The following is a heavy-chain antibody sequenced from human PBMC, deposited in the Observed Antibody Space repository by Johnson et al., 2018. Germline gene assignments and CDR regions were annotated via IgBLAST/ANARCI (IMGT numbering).Heavy chain of an antibody. J-gene: IGHJ3*02. CDR3: ARGGTSRLNEFDI. Sequence: QVQLQESGPGLVKPSETLSLTCTVSGGSISSYYWSWVRQPPGKGLKWIGYIYYSGSTNYNPSLKSRVTISVDTSKNQFSLKLSSVTAADTAGYYCARGGTSRLNEFDIWGQGTMVNVSS. CDR2: IYYSGST. V-gene: IGHV4-59*01. CDR1: GGSISSYY. D-gene: IGHD1-1*01.